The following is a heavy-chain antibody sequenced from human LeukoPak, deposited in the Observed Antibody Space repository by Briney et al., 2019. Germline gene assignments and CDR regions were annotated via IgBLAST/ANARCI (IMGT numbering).Heavy chain of an antibody. Sequence: SETLSLTCTVSGGSISTYYWSWIRQPPGKGLEWIGCIYYSGSTIYNPSLKSRVTISVEKSKNQFSLKLSSVTAADTAVYYCARDLGLRYDGNSDAFDIWGQGTMVTASS. CDR2: IYYSGST. V-gene: IGHV4-59*01. D-gene: IGHD4-23*01. J-gene: IGHJ3*02. CDR1: GGSISTYY. CDR3: ARDLGLRYDGNSDAFDI.